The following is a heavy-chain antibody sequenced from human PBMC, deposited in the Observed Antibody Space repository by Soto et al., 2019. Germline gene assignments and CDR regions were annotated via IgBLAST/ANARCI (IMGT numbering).Heavy chain of an antibody. Sequence: QLQLQESGSGLVKPSQTLSLSCAVSGGSISSGGYSWSWIRLPPGKGLEWSGYIYHSETTNYNPSLKSRVTSSVDRSKNHLSLKLKSVTPADTAVYYCTRDSRSTTTYGLDGWGQGTTVTVSS. J-gene: IGHJ6*02. CDR3: TRDSRSTTTYGLDG. CDR1: GGSISSGGYS. CDR2: IYHSETT. D-gene: IGHD4-4*01. V-gene: IGHV4-30-2*01.